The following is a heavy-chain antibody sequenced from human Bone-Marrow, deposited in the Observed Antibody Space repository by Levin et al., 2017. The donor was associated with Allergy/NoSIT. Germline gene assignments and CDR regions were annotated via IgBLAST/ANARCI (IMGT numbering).Heavy chain of an antibody. CDR1: GFTFSNFV. D-gene: IGHD5-24*01. CDR2: ISNSGGET. V-gene: IGHV3-23*01. J-gene: IGHJ4*02. Sequence: PGGSLRLSCAASGFTFSNFVMSWVRQAPGKGLEWVSGISNSGGETFYADSVKGRFTISRDNSKNTLYLQINSLRAEDTAVYYCATRPPAGATIAPFDYWGQGTLVTVSS. CDR3: ATRPPAGATIAPFDY.